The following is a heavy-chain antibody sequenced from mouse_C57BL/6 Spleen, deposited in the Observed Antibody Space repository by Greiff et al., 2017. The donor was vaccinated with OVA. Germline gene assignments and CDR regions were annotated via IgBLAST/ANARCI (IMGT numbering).Heavy chain of an antibody. D-gene: IGHD3-3*01. CDR3: VRHGAGGFDY. CDR1: GFSFNTYA. J-gene: IGHJ2*01. V-gene: IGHV10-1*01. CDR2: IRSKSNNYAT. Sequence: EVHLVESGGGLVQPKGSLKLSCAASGFSFNTYAMNWVRQAPGKGLEWVARIRSKSNNYATYYADSVKDRFTISRDDSESMLYLQMNNLKTEDTAMYYCVRHGAGGFDYWGQGTTLTVSS.